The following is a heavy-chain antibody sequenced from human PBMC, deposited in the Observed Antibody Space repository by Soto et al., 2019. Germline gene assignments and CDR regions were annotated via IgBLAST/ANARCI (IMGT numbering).Heavy chain of an antibody. V-gene: IGHV1-69*12. CDR2: IIPIFGTA. J-gene: IGHJ5*02. CDR3: ARPTRYYYDSSGQSAWCAP. CDR1: GGTFSSYA. Sequence: QVQLVQSGAEVKKPGSSVKVSCKASGGTFSSYAISWVRQASGQGLEWMGGIIPIFGTANYAQKFQGRVTITADESTSTAYMELSSLRSEDTAVYYCARPTRYYYDSSGQSAWCAPWGQGTMVTVSA. D-gene: IGHD3-22*01.